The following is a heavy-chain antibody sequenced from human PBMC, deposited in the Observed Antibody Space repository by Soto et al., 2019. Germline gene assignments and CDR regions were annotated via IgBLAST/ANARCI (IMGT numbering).Heavy chain of an antibody. D-gene: IGHD3-22*01. CDR3: AKIPMYYYDSSGYYSDYYYYGMDV. V-gene: IGHV3-30*18. CDR2: ISYDGSNK. J-gene: IGHJ6*02. CDR1: GFTFSSYG. Sequence: QVQLVESGGGVVQPGRSLRLSCAASGFTFSSYGMHWVRQAPGKGLEWVAVISYDGSNKYYADSVKGRFTISRDNSKNTLYRQMNSLRAVDTAVYYCAKIPMYYYDSSGYYSDYYYYGMDVWGQGTTVTVSS.